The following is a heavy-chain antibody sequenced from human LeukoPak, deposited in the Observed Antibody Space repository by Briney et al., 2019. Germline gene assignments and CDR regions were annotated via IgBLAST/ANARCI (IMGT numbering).Heavy chain of an antibody. V-gene: IGHV3-33*01. CDR1: GFTFGSYG. D-gene: IGHD3-10*01. Sequence: GGSLRLSCAASGFTFGSYGMHWVRQAPGKGLEWVAVTWYDGSNKYYADSVKGRFTISRDNPKNTLYLQMNSMRVEDTAVYYCARVHWGNYYLNAFDIWGQGTMVTVSS. J-gene: IGHJ3*02. CDR3: ARVHWGNYYLNAFDI. CDR2: TWYDGSNK.